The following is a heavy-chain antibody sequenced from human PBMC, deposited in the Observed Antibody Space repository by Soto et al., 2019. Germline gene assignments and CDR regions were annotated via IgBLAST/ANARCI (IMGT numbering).Heavy chain of an antibody. CDR3: ARVQTLSGHCSGGSCYSSDYYYGMDV. J-gene: IGHJ6*02. D-gene: IGHD2-15*01. CDR1: GYTFTGYY. CDR2: INPNSGGT. V-gene: IGHV1-2*02. Sequence: EASVKVSCKASGYTFTGYYMHWVRQAPGQGLEWMGWINPNSGGTNYAQKFQGRVTMTRDTSISTAYMELSRLRSDDTAVYYCARVQTLSGHCSGGSCYSSDYYYGMDVWGQGTTVTVSS.